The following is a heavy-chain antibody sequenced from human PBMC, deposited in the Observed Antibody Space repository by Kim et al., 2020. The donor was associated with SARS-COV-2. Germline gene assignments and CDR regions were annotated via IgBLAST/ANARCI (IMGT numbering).Heavy chain of an antibody. Sequence: KGRVTISVDTSKNQFSLKLSSVTAADTAVYYCARSIAAAGTYYYYYGMDVWGQGTTVTVSS. D-gene: IGHD6-13*01. J-gene: IGHJ6*02. V-gene: IGHV4-30-2*04. CDR3: ARSIAAAGTYYYYYGMDV.